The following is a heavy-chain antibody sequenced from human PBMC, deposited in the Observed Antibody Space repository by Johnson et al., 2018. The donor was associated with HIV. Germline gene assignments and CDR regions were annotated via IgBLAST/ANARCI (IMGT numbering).Heavy chain of an antibody. CDR2: IGTADDT. V-gene: IGHV3-13*01. CDR3: AREGNPAPCDI. Sequence: VQLVESGGGLVQPGGSLRLSCAASGFTFSSYDMHWVRQTPGRGLEWVSGIGTADDTYYPGSVKGRFTISRENAKNSLYLQMNSLRAEDTALYYCAREGNPAPCDIWGQGTMVTVSS. CDR1: GFTFSSYD. J-gene: IGHJ3*02. D-gene: IGHD1-14*01.